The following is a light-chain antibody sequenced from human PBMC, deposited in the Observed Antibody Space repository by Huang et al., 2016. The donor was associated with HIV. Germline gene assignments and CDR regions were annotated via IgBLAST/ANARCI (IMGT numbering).Light chain of an antibody. Sequence: DILMTQSPATLSLSPGERATLSCRASQNVGSNLAWYQQKPGQAPRLRIYGASTRATGRPARLSGSGSGTEFTLTISSLQSEDFAVYFCQQFNNWPYTFGQGTKLEIK. J-gene: IGKJ2*01. CDR3: QQFNNWPYT. CDR1: QNVGSN. V-gene: IGKV3-15*01. CDR2: GAS.